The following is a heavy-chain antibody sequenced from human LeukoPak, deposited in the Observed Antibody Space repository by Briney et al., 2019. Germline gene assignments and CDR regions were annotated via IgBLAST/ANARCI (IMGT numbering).Heavy chain of an antibody. CDR1: GGSFSGYY. J-gene: IGHJ4*02. CDR2: INHSGST. Sequence: SETLSLTCAVYGGSFSGYYWSWIRLPPGKGLEWIGEINHSGSTNYNPSLKSRVTISVDTSKNQFSLKLSSVTAADTAVYYCARGLAARPLDYWGQGTLVTVSS. D-gene: IGHD6-6*01. V-gene: IGHV4-34*01. CDR3: ARGLAARPLDY.